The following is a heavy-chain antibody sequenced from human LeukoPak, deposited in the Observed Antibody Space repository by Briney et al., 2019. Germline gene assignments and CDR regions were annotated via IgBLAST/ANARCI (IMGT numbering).Heavy chain of an antibody. J-gene: IGHJ5*02. Sequence: GESLRISCKGSGYSFTSYWINWVRQMPGKGLEWMGRIDPSDSYTNYSPSFQGHVTISADKSINTAYLQWSSLKASYTAIYYCARQVYSSSANWFDPWGQGTLVTVSS. D-gene: IGHD6-13*01. CDR2: IDPSDSYT. V-gene: IGHV5-10-1*01. CDR3: ARQVYSSSANWFDP. CDR1: GYSFTSYW.